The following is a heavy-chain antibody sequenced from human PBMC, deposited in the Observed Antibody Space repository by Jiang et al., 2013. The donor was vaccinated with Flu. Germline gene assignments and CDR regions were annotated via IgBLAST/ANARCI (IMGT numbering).Heavy chain of an antibody. CDR2: VSGSGLRT. V-gene: IGHV3-23*04. Sequence: QLVESGGGLVQPGGSLRLSCAASGFIFSNYALGWVRQAPGKGLEWVSGVSGSGLRTDHADSVKGRFTVSGDNYKNTLSLQMDSLRAEDTAVYYCAKFTTNTSFRSPGCPHFDYWGQGTLVTVSS. J-gene: IGHJ4*02. CDR3: AKFTTNTSFRSPGCPHFDY. CDR1: GFIFSNYA. D-gene: IGHD2-2*01.